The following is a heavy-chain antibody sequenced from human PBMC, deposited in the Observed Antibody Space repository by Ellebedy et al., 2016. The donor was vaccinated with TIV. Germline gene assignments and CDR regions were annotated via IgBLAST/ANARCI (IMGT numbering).Heavy chain of an antibody. CDR1: GLTVGNND. V-gene: IGHV3-53*01. Sequence: GESLKISCAASGLTVGNNDMRWIRQAPGKGLEWVSLIYSGGDTYYSASVKGRFTISRDNSKNTVYLQMNNLRVEDTAVYYCARDRHCIGGTCYSVWGQGTLVTVSS. CDR3: ARDRHCIGGTCYSV. CDR2: IYSGGDT. D-gene: IGHD2-15*01. J-gene: IGHJ4*02.